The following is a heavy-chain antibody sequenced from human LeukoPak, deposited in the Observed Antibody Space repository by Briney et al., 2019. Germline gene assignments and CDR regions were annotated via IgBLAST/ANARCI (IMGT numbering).Heavy chain of an antibody. CDR2: ISSNGGST. J-gene: IGHJ4*02. D-gene: IGHD4/OR15-4a*01. Sequence: PGGSLRLSCSASGFIFSSYAMHWVRQAPGKGLEFVSGISSNGGSTYYADSVEARFTMSRDNSRNALYLQMSSLRAEDTAVYYCVKRLNNYFDYWGQGTLVTVSS. V-gene: IGHV3-64D*06. CDR1: GFIFSSYA. CDR3: VKRLNNYFDY.